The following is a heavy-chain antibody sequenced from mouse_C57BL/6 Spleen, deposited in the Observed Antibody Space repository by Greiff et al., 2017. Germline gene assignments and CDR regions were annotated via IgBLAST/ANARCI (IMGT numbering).Heavy chain of an antibody. Sequence: EVKLMESGGGLVKPGGSLKLSCAASGYTFSSYTMSWVRQTPEKRLEWVATISGGGGNTYYPDSVKCRFTISRDNAKNTLYLQMSSLRSEDTALYYCATITTVVARRYFDVWGTGTTVTVSS. V-gene: IGHV5-9*01. CDR1: GYTFSSYT. J-gene: IGHJ1*03. D-gene: IGHD1-1*01. CDR3: ATITTVVARRYFDV. CDR2: ISGGGGNT.